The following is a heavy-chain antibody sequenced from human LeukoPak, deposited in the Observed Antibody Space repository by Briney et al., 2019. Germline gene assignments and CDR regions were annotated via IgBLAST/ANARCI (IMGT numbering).Heavy chain of an antibody. D-gene: IGHD2-15*01. CDR2: MNPNNGNT. V-gene: IGHV1-8*01. J-gene: IGHJ3*01. Sequence: ASVKVSCKASGYTFTSYDINWVRQATGQGLEWMGWMNPNNGNTGYAQNFQGRVTMTRNASISTAYMELSSLRSEDTAVYYCARGVVAAGSMAFDLWGQGTMVTVSS. CDR3: ARGVVAAGSMAFDL. CDR1: GYTFTSYD.